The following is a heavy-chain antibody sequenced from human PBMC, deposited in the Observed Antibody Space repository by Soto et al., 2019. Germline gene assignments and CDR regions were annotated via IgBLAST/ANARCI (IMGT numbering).Heavy chain of an antibody. D-gene: IGHD3-16*01. CDR1: GVYVSSGGCY. CDR2: IYYSGST. Sequence: TLSRPCNGSGVYVSSGGCYWSYIHEHPGKGLEWIGYIYYSGSTYYNPSLKSRVTISVDTSKNQFSLKLSSVTAADTAVYYCARDSTGFVGYYYSGMDVWGQRPTLTLSS. J-gene: IGHJ6*02. V-gene: IGHV4-31*03. CDR3: ARDSTGFVGYYYSGMDV.